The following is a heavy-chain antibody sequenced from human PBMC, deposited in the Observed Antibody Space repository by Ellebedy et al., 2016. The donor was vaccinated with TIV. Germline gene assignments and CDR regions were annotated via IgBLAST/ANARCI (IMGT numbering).Heavy chain of an antibody. CDR1: GVSLSSGAPY. Sequence: SETLSLTCTVSGVSLSSGAPYWSWIRQHPGKGLEWIGYIYYSGATLYNPSLKSRVTISVDTSMNQFSLKLTSMTAADTAVYFCATYTMGRLDYWGQGTLVTVSS. CDR3: ATYTMGRLDY. V-gene: IGHV4-31*03. CDR2: IYYSGAT. J-gene: IGHJ4*02. D-gene: IGHD1-1*01.